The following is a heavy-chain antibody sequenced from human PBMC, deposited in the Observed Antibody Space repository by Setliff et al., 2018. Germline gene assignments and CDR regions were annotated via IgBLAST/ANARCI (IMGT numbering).Heavy chain of an antibody. J-gene: IGHJ4*02. CDR1: GGSISSSGYY. D-gene: IGHD1-26*01. CDR3: AKITGMVGATPYYFDF. V-gene: IGHV4-39*01. Sequence: SETLSLTCTVSGGSISSSGYYWSWIRQPPGKGLEWIGNIYYSGRTYYNPSLKSRVTISVDTSKNQFSLKLTSVTAADTAVFYCAKITGMVGATPYYFDFWGQGTLVTVSS. CDR2: IYYSGRT.